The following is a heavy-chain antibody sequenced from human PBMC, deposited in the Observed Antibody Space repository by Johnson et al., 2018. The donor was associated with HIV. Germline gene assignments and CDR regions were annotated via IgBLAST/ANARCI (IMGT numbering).Heavy chain of an antibody. J-gene: IGHJ3*02. CDR3: AKGWLRNAFDI. CDR2: INWNGGSR. Sequence: EVQLVESGGGLVKPGGSLRLSCVASGFTFSHAWMSWVRQAPGKGLEWVSGINWNGGSRGYADSLMGRFTISRDNSKNTLFLQMNNLRAEDTAVYYCAKGWLRNAFDIWGQGTMVTVSS. CDR1: GFTFSHAW. V-gene: IGHV3-20*04. D-gene: IGHD6-19*01.